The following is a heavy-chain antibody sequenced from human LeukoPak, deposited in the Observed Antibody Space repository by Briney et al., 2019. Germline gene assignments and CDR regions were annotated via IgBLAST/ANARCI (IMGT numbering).Heavy chain of an antibody. J-gene: IGHJ4*02. CDR2: GGAT. D-gene: IGHD2-2*01. Sequence: GGATNYADSVKGRFTISRDNAKNTLYLQMNSLRAEDTAVYYCARDPRGPAAPDYWGQGTLVTVSS. CDR3: ARDPRGPAAPDY. V-gene: IGHV3-74*01.